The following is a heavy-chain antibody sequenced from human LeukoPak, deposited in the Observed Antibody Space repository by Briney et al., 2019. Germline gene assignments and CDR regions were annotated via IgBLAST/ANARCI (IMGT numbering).Heavy chain of an antibody. D-gene: IGHD3-22*01. CDR3: PTRPRPPYYDSSGYSV. V-gene: IGHV1-69*05. CDR1: GGTFSSYA. J-gene: IGHJ4*02. Sequence: GASVKVSCKASGGTFSSYAISWVRQAPGQGLEWMGRIIPIFGTANYAQKFQGRVTITTDESTSTAYMELSSLRSEDTAVYYCPTRPRPPYYDSSGYSVWGQGTLVTVSS. CDR2: IIPIFGTA.